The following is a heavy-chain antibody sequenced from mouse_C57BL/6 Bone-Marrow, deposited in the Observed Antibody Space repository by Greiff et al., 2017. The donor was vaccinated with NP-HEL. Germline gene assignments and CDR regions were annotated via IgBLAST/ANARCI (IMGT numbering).Heavy chain of an antibody. CDR2: IDPSDSYT. Sequence: QVQLQQPGAELVKPGASVKLSCKASGYTFTSYWMQWVKQRPGQGLEWIGEIDPSDSYTNYNQKFKGKATLTVNTSSSTAYIQLSSLSSEDSAVYYWARAGWEDKYWGQGTTLTV. V-gene: IGHV1-50*01. J-gene: IGHJ2*01. CDR3: ARAGWEDKY. CDR1: GYTFTSYW. D-gene: IGHD2-3*01.